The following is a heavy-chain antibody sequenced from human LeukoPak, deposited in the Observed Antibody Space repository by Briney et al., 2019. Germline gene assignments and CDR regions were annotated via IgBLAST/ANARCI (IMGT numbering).Heavy chain of an antibody. Sequence: SVKVSCEASVGTLSSYAISWVRQAPGQGLECMGGIISIFGTSNYAQKFQRGHTNTTDEPTSTANMELSSLRSEDTAVYYWARARELQRFYFDYWGQGTLVTVSS. CDR3: ARARELQRFYFDY. V-gene: IGHV1-69*05. CDR2: IISIFGTS. CDR1: VGTLSSYA. D-gene: IGHD1-26*01. J-gene: IGHJ4*02.